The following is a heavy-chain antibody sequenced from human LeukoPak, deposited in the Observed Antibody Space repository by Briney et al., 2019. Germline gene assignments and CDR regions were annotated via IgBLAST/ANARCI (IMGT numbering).Heavy chain of an antibody. D-gene: IGHD3-16*01. J-gene: IGHJ2*01. CDR1: GGSLRSYY. CDR2: ITHSGGT. CDR3: ARHGGGWSFDL. Sequence: SETLSLTRTVSGGSLRSYYWSWIRQPPGKGLEWIGYITHSGGTDYNPSLKSRVTMSVDTSQIQFSLNLTSVTAADTAVYYCARHGGGWSFDLWGRGILVTVSS. V-gene: IGHV4-59*08.